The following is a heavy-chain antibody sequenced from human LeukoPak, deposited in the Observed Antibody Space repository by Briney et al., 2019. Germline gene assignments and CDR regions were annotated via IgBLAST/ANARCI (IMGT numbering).Heavy chain of an antibody. CDR1: GFTFSKYG. V-gene: IGHV3-30*18. D-gene: IGHD3-10*01. J-gene: IGHJ6*02. Sequence: GGSLRLSCAASGFTFSKYGMHWVRQAPGKGLEWVGVISYDGDETYYADSVKGRFTISRDISKNTLYLQMNTLRTDDTAVYFCAKDSVWFGDLLGGMDVWGQGTTVTVSS. CDR3: AKDSVWFGDLLGGMDV. CDR2: ISYDGDET.